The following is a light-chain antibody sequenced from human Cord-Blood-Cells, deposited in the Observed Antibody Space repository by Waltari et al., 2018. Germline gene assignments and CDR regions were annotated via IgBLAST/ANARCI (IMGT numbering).Light chain of an antibody. V-gene: IGKV3-15*01. CDR2: GAS. J-gene: IGKJ4*01. Sequence: EIVMTQSPATLSASPGERATLSGRPSQSVSSNLAWYQQKPGQAPRLLIYGASTRATGIPARFSGSGSGTEFTLTISSLQSEDFAVYYCQQYNNWPLTFGGGTKVEIK. CDR1: QSVSSN. CDR3: QQYNNWPLT.